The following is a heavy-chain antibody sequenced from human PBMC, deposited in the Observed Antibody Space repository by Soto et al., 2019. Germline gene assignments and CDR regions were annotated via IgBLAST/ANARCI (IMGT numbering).Heavy chain of an antibody. CDR2: ISGSGGST. J-gene: IGHJ4*02. V-gene: IGHV3-23*01. D-gene: IGHD6-13*01. CDR3: ARRSSSWYFDC. Sequence: EVQLLESGGGLVQPGGSLRLSCAASGFTFSSYAMNWVRQAPGKGREGVSVISGSGGSTYYTVSVKGRFTISRDNSKNTLYLQMNSLRAEDTAVYYCARRSSSWYFDCWGQGTLVTVSS. CDR1: GFTFSSYA.